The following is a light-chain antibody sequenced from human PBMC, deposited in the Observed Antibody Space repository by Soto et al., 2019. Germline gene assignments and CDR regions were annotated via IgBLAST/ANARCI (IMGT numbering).Light chain of an antibody. J-gene: IGLJ1*01. CDR1: STDFVSYNR. Sequence: QSALTQPPSVSGSPGQSVTISCTGTSTDFVSYNRVSWYQQPPGTAPKLIIYEASNRPSGVPDRFSGSKSGNTASLTISGLQAADEADYYCCSYVSSKTYVFGTGTKLTVL. CDR2: EAS. CDR3: CSYVSSKTYV. V-gene: IGLV2-18*02.